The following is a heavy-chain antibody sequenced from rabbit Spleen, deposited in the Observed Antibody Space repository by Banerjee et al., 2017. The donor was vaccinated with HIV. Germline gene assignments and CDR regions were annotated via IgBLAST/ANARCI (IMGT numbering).Heavy chain of an antibody. CDR2: IAAGSGGTT. CDR3: ARDAGNTYRINNLDL. CDR1: GFSFISGYY. J-gene: IGHJ4*01. V-gene: IGHV1S40*01. Sequence: QSLEESGGDLVKPGTSLTLTCTASGFSFISGYYMCWVRQAPGKGLEWIACIAAGSGGTTYYANWAKGRFTISKTSSTTVTLQMTSLTAADTATYFCARDAGNTYRINNLDLWGPGTLVTVS. D-gene: IGHD8-1*01.